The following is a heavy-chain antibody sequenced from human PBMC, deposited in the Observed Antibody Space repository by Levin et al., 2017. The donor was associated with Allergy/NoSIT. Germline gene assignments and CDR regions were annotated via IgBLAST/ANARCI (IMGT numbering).Heavy chain of an antibody. Sequence: PGGSLRLSCAASGFALSTSAMDWVRQAPGKGPEWVASINRDSSYIFYVDSVKGRFTISRDNAKNSVFLQMNSLRVDDTAVYYCERHQNTEDPFDYWGQGTLVTVSS. CDR2: INRDSSYI. CDR3: ERHQNTEDPFDY. J-gene: IGHJ4*02. CDR1: GFALSTSA. V-gene: IGHV3-21*01.